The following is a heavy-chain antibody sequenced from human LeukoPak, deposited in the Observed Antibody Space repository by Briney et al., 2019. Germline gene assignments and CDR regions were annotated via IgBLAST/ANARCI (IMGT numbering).Heavy chain of an antibody. J-gene: IGHJ4*02. CDR3: ARGIPHYYDSSGYSPSDY. Sequence: SETLSLTCTVSVYSISSGYYWGWIWQLPGKGLEWIGSIYHSGSTYYNPSLKSRVTISVDTSKNQFSLKLSSATAADTAVYYCARGIPHYYDSSGYSPSDYWGQGTLVTVSS. CDR2: IYHSGST. CDR1: VYSISSGYY. V-gene: IGHV4-38-2*02. D-gene: IGHD3-22*01.